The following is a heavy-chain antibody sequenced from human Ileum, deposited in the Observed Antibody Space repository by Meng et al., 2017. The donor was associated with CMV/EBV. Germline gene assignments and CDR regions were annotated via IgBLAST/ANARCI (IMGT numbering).Heavy chain of an antibody. CDR3: ARQFTLLWFAGFGP. Sequence: GGSLRPSCTGSGFNVTTNYMSWVRQAPGKGPEWVSVIYAGGSTYLAGSVKGRFTVSRDNSRNTVYLHMTSLGPEDTAVYYCARQFTLLWFAGFGPWGQGTLVTVSS. D-gene: IGHD3-10*01. CDR1: GFNVTTNY. J-gene: IGHJ5*02. CDR2: IYAGGST. V-gene: IGHV3-66*02.